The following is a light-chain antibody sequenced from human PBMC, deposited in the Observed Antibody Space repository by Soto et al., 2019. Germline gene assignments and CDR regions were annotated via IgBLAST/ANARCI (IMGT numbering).Light chain of an antibody. CDR1: QSISRW. CDR2: QAS. V-gene: IGKV1-5*03. CDR3: QQYKSYFRT. Sequence: DIQMIQSPSTLSASVGGRFTITCRAIQSISRWLEWYQQKAGKAPKLLIYQASSLQSGVPSRFRGSGSETEFTLTISSLLPDDFETYFCQQYKSYFRTFGQGTKVDIK. J-gene: IGKJ1*01.